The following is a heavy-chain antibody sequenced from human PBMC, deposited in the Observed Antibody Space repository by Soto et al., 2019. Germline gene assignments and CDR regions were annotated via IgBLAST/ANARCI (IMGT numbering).Heavy chain of an antibody. D-gene: IGHD3-10*01. Sequence: SETLSLTCTVSGGSISSGGYYWSWIRQHPGKGLEWIGYIYYSGSTYYNPSLKSRVTISVDTSKNQFSLKLSSVTAADTAVYYCAREGYYGSGSYYDYWGQGTLVTVSS. CDR3: AREGYYGSGSYYDY. CDR2: IYYSGST. V-gene: IGHV4-31*03. CDR1: GGSISSGGYY. J-gene: IGHJ4*02.